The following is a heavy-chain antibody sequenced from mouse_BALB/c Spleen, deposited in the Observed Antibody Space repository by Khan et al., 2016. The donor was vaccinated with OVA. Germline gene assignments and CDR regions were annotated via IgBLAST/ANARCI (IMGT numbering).Heavy chain of an antibody. J-gene: IGHJ3*01. CDR1: GYTFTSYV. CDR2: IYPFNDDT. Sequence: VQLQQSGPELVKPGASVRMSCKTSGYTFTSYVMHWVKQKPGLGLEWIGYIYPFNDDTKYNEKFKGKATLTSDKSSSPAYMELSSLTSEDSSVDYCAPVGTYSVSFDYWGQGTLVTVAA. CDR3: APVGTYSVSFDY. V-gene: IGHV1S136*01. D-gene: IGHD1-1*02.